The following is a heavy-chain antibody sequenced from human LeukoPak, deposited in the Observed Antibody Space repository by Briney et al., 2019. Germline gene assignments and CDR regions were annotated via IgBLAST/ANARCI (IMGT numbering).Heavy chain of an antibody. CDR2: INSDGSST. CDR3: ARDSYYDFWSGYYDY. Sequence: AGSLRLSCAASRFTFSSYYMHWLRQAQGKGLVGVSSINSDGSSTSYADSGKGRFTISRDNAKNTLYLQMNSLRAEDTAVYYCARDSYYDFWSGYYDYWGQGTLVTVSS. J-gene: IGHJ4*02. V-gene: IGHV3-74*01. CDR1: RFTFSSYY. D-gene: IGHD3-3*01.